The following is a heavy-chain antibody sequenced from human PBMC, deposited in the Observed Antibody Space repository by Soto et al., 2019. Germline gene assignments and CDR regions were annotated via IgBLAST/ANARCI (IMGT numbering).Heavy chain of an antibody. V-gene: IGHV4-31*03. CDR1: GGSISSGGYY. D-gene: IGHD3-9*01. Sequence: QVQLQESGPGLVKPSQTLSLTCTVSGGSISSGGYYWSWIRQHPGKGLEWIGYIYYSGSTYYNPSLKSRVTISVDTSKNQFSLKLSSVTAADTAVYYCAREDRGRYLNWFDPWGQGTLVTVSS. CDR3: AREDRGRYLNWFDP. CDR2: IYYSGST. J-gene: IGHJ5*02.